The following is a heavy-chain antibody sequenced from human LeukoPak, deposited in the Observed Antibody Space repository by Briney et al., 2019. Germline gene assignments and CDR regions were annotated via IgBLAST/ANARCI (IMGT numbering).Heavy chain of an antibody. D-gene: IGHD6-19*01. V-gene: IGHV4-59*01. J-gene: IGHJ4*02. CDR1: GGSISSYY. Sequence: SETLSLTCTVSGGSISSYYWSWIRQPPGKGLEWIGYMHYSGSTNYNPSLKSRVIISVETSKNQLSLKLSSVTAADTAVYYCARERGSSGWYYFDYWGQGTLVTVSS. CDR3: ARERGSSGWYYFDY. CDR2: MHYSGST.